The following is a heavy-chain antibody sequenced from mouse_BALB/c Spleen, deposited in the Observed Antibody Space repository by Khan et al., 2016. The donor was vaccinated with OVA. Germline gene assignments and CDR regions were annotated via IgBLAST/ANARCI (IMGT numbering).Heavy chain of an antibody. V-gene: IGHV2-2*02. CDR2: IWSAGST. CDR3: ARRGYDDGRRAVFAY. Sequence: QVQLKQSGPGLVALSQSLSTTCTVFGFSLDKYSIHWIRQSPGKGLEWLGVIWSAGSTDYNAAFISRLTITKDNSRSQVFFQVNSLQPNDTAIYYCARRGYDDGRRAVFAYWGQGTLVTVSA. D-gene: IGHD2-4*01. CDR1: GFSLDKYS. J-gene: IGHJ3*01.